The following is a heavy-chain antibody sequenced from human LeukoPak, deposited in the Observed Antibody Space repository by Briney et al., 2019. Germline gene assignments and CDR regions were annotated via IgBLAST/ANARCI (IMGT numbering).Heavy chain of an antibody. D-gene: IGHD7-27*01. CDR1: GGSISSSRYY. CDR3: ATILGGYYFDY. V-gene: IGHV4-39*07. Sequence: PSETLSLTCTVSGGSISSSRYYWGWIRQPPGKGLEWIGSIYYSGSTYYNPSLKSRVTISVDTSKNQFSLKLSSVTAADTAVYYCATILGGYYFDYWGQGTLVTVSS. CDR2: IYYSGST. J-gene: IGHJ4*02.